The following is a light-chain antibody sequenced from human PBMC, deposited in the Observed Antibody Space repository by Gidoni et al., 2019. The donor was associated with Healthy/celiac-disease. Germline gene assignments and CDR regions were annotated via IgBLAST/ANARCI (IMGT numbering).Light chain of an antibody. CDR1: QGISNY. CDR3: QKYNSATLT. V-gene: IGKV1-27*01. J-gene: IGKJ4*01. Sequence: DTQMTQSPSSLSVSVGDSVPITCRASQGISNYLAWYQQKPGKVPKLLMYAASTMQSGVPSRFSGSGAGTDFTLTISSLQPEDVATYYCQKYNSATLTFGGGTKVEIK. CDR2: AAS.